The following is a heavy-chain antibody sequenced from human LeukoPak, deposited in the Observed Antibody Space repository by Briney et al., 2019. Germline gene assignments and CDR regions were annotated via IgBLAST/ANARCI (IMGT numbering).Heavy chain of an antibody. V-gene: IGHV5-51*01. CDR2: IYPGDSDT. Sequence: KVSCKASGYSFTTYWIAWVRQMPGKGLEWMGMIYPGDSDTRYSPSFQGQITISVDKSISIAYLQWSSLKASDTAMYYCARLLQGVAGTWGYWGQGTLVTVS. D-gene: IGHD6-19*01. CDR1: GYSFTTYW. J-gene: IGHJ4*02. CDR3: ARLLQGVAGTWGY.